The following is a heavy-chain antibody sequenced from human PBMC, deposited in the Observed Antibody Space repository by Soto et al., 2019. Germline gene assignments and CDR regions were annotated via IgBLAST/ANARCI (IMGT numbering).Heavy chain of an antibody. D-gene: IGHD2-15*01. J-gene: IGHJ6*02. Sequence: SEALSLPWSVSGYSLSRSYYYWGWIRQPPRKGLEWIGSMFYSGLTYYNPSLKSRVTLSLDTSKNQFSVRLNSVTAADTAVYYCAPLSVSLSGPYGIHVWGQGTTVIVSS. V-gene: IGHV4-39*01. CDR3: APLSVSLSGPYGIHV. CDR2: MFYSGLT. CDR1: GYSLSRSYYY.